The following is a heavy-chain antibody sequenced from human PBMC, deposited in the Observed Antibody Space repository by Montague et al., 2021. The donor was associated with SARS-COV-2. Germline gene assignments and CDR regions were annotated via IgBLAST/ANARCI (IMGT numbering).Heavy chain of an antibody. CDR2: VSYRGST. D-gene: IGHD3-10*01. V-gene: IGHV4-59*01. J-gene: IGHJ4*02. CDR3: ARDVRYYYDQ. Sequence: SETLSLTCSVSGGSMSSYRWVWIRQPPGKGLEWIGYVSYRGSTNYNLSLKSRVTISLGTSKNRFSLRVTSVTAADTAVYYCARDVRYYYDQWGQGILVTVSS. CDR1: GGSMSSYR.